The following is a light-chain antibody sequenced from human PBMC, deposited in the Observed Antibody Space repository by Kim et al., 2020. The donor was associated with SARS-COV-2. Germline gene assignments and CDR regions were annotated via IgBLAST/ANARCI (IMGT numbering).Light chain of an antibody. CDR2: DKN. CDR3: NSRDRDSTGNLYV. J-gene: IGLJ1*01. Sequence: GQSVTITCQGDSLRRYYASWYQQKPGQAPVLVMYDKNNRRSVIPARFSGSSSGDTASLTITGAQAADEADYYCNSRDRDSTGNLYVFGTGTKVTVL. CDR1: SLRRYY. V-gene: IGLV3-19*01.